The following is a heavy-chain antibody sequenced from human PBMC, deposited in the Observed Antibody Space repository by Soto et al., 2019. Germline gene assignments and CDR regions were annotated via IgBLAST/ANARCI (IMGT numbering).Heavy chain of an antibody. V-gene: IGHV1-2*02. CDR2: INPNSGGT. CDR3: ARAMVRGVILLSIYYYGMDV. D-gene: IGHD3-10*01. J-gene: IGHJ6*02. CDR1: GYTYTGYY. Sequence: ASVKVSCKASGYTYTGYYMHWVRQAPGQGLEWMGWINPNSGGTNYAQKFQGRVTMTRDTSISTAYMELSRLRSDDTAVYYCARAMVRGVILLSIYYYGMDVWGQGTTVTVSS.